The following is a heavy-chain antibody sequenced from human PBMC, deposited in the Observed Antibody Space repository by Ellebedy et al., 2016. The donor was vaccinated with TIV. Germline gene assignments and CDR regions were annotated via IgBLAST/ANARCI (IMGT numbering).Heavy chain of an antibody. Sequence: GGSLRLSCKGSGYSFTNYWIGWVRQMPGKGLEWMGRIDPSDSYTNYSPSFQGHVTISADKSISTAYLQWSSLKASDTAMYYCARQWLQLSDAFDIWGQGTMVTVSS. CDR1: GYSFTNYW. CDR3: ARQWLQLSDAFDI. V-gene: IGHV5-10-1*01. D-gene: IGHD5-12*01. CDR2: IDPSDSYT. J-gene: IGHJ3*02.